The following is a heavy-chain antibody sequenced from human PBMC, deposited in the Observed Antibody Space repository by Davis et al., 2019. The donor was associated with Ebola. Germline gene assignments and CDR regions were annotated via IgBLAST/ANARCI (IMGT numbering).Heavy chain of an antibody. D-gene: IGHD2-2*01. V-gene: IGHV3-33*01. Sequence: PGGSLRLSCAASGFTFSSYGMHWVRQAPGKGLEWVAVIWYDGSNKYYADSVKGRFTISRDNSKNTLYLQMNSLRAEDTAVYYCARDDPIVVPAADYYYGMDVWGQGTTVTVSS. CDR2: IWYDGSNK. J-gene: IGHJ6*02. CDR3: ARDDPIVVPAADYYYGMDV. CDR1: GFTFSSYG.